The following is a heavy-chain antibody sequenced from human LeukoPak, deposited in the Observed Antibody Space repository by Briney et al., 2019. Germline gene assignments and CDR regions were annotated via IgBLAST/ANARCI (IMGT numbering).Heavy chain of an antibody. CDR1: GGSFSGYY. CDR3: ARDRIYGIGAFDI. Sequence: SETLSLTCAVYGGSFSGYYWSWIRQPPGKGLEWTGEINHSGSTNYNPSLKSRVTISVDTSKNQFSLKLSSVTAADTAVYYCARDRIYGIGAFDIWGQGTMVTVSS. J-gene: IGHJ3*02. V-gene: IGHV4-34*01. CDR2: INHSGST. D-gene: IGHD1-26*01.